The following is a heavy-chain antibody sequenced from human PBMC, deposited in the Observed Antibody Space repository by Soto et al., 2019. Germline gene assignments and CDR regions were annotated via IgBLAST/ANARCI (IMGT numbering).Heavy chain of an antibody. J-gene: IGHJ4*02. CDR3: ARTPQD. CDR2: IYYSGTT. V-gene: IGHV4-31*03. Sequence: QVQLQESGPGLVKPSQTLSLTCTVSGGSISSGGYYWSWIRKHPGKGLEWIGYIYYSGTTYYNPSHKRRVSVAVDTSKNQFSRKLSSVSAAGTAVDYGARTPQDWGQGTLVTVSS. CDR1: GGSISSGGYY.